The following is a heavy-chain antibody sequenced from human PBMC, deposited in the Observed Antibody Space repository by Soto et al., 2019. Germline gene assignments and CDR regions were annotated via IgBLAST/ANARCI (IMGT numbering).Heavy chain of an antibody. J-gene: IGHJ4*02. Sequence: EVQLVESGGGLVKPGGSLRLSCKASGFTFSSYNMNWVRQAPGKGLEWVSSISSSSNYIYYADSMKGRFTISRDNAKNSLYLQMNSLRAEDTAVYYCARENAYGDPNSFDYWGQGTLVTVSS. V-gene: IGHV3-21*02. CDR3: ARENAYGDPNSFDY. CDR1: GFTFSSYN. CDR2: ISSSSNYI. D-gene: IGHD4-17*01.